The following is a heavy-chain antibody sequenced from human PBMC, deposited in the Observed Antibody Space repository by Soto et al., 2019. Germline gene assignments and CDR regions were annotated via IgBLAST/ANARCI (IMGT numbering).Heavy chain of an antibody. J-gene: IGHJ3*02. Sequence: GESLKISCKGSGYSFTGYWIGWVRQMPGKGLEWMGIIYPGDSDTRYSPSFQGQVTISADKSISTAYLQWSSLKASDTAMYYCARPAYCSGGSCYSGGAFDIWGQGTMVTVSS. V-gene: IGHV5-51*01. CDR1: GYSFTGYW. D-gene: IGHD2-15*01. CDR2: IYPGDSDT. CDR3: ARPAYCSGGSCYSGGAFDI.